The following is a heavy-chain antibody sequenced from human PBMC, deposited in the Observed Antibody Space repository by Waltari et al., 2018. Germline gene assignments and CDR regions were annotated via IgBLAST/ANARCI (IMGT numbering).Heavy chain of an antibody. CDR2: IYSVGST. D-gene: IGHD2-2*01. Sequence: EVQLVETGGGLIQPGGSLRISCAASGFTVSSNYMSWVRQAPGKGLGWVSVIYSVGSTYYADSVKVRFTMSRDNSKNTLYLQMNSLRAEDTAVYYCARAHQLHYMDVWGKGTTVTVSS. J-gene: IGHJ6*03. V-gene: IGHV3-53*02. CDR3: ARAHQLHYMDV. CDR1: GFTVSSNY.